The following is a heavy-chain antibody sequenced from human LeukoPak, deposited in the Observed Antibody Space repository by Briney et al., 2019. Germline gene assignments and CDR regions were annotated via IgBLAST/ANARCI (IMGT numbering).Heavy chain of an antibody. CDR1: GFIFSDYW. V-gene: IGHV3-7*01. D-gene: IGHD4-23*01. CDR2: IKQDGSEK. CDR3: ARLWSTVVDWGAFDI. J-gene: IGHJ3*02. Sequence: GGSLRLSCAASGFIFSDYWMSWVRQAPGKGLEWVANIKQDGSEKYCVDSVKGRFTISRDNAKNSFYLQMNSLRAEDTAVYYCARLWSTVVDWGAFDIWGQGTMITVSS.